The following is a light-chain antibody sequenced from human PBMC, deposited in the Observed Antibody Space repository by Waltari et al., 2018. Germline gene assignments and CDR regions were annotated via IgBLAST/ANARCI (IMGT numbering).Light chain of an antibody. CDR1: SSNIGSNT. Sequence: QSVLTQPPSASGTPGQRVTISCSGSSSNIGSNTVNWYQQLPGTAPKLLIYSKKRRPSGVPDRFSGSKSRTSASLAISGLQSEDEADYYCAAWDDSLNGWVFGGGTKLTVL. J-gene: IGLJ3*02. CDR3: AAWDDSLNGWV. V-gene: IGLV1-44*01. CDR2: SKK.